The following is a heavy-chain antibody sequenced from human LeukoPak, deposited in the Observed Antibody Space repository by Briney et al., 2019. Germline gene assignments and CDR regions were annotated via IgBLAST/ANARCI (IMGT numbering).Heavy chain of an antibody. CDR2: IYYSGST. Sequence: KPSQTLSLTCTVSGVSISSGDYYWSWIRQPPGKGLEWIGYIYYSGSTYYNPSLKSLVTISVDTSKNQFSLKLSSVTAADTAVYYCAREGNYYDSSDTGGYWGQGTLVTVSS. CDR1: GVSISSGDYY. V-gene: IGHV4-30-4*01. J-gene: IGHJ4*02. CDR3: AREGNYYDSSDTGGY. D-gene: IGHD3-22*01.